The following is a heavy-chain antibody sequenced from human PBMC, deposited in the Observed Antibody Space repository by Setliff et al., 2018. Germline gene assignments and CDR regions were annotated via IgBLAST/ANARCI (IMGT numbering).Heavy chain of an antibody. V-gene: IGHV4-59*01. D-gene: IGHD1-1*01. CDR3: AKGGTYRYFDF. CDR2: VYHSGTA. CDR1: GGPFSGAS. J-gene: IGHJ4*02. Sequence: ETLSLTCTVSGGPFSGASIWSWIRQPPGKGLEFIGYVYHSGTAKYDPSLESRAIMSVDASKNEISLKLKSVTAADTAVYYCAKGGTYRYFDFWGQGALVTVS.